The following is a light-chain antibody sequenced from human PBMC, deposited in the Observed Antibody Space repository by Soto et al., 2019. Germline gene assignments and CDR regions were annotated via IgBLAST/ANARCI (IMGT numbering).Light chain of an antibody. CDR2: GAS. CDR1: QSVADN. CDR3: QQYIKWPIT. Sequence: EVVMTQSPATLSVSPGERVTLSCRSSQSVADNLAWFQQKPGQGPRLLIYGASTRATGIPARFSGSGSGTEFTLTVSSLQSEDFAVYYCQQYIKWPITFGQGARLEIK. V-gene: IGKV3-15*01. J-gene: IGKJ5*01.